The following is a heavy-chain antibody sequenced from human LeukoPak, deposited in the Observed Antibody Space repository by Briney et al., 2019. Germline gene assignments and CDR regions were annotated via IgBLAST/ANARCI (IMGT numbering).Heavy chain of an antibody. V-gene: IGHV3-7*01. Sequence: GGSLRLSCAASGFTFSNYWISWVRQAPGKGLEWVANIKSDGSEKYYLDSVRGRFTISRDNAKNSLFLQMNSLRAEDTAMYYCARHDNSGWYSVNYWGQGTLVTVSS. CDR3: ARHDNSGWYSVNY. J-gene: IGHJ4*02. D-gene: IGHD6-19*01. CDR1: GFTFSNYW. CDR2: IKSDGSEK.